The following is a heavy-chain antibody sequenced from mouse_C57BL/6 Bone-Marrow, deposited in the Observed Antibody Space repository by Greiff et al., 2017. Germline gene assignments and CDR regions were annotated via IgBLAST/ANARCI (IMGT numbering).Heavy chain of an antibody. V-gene: IGHV5-16*01. CDR2: INYDGSST. Sequence: EVKLMESEGGLVQPGSSMKLSCTASGFTFSDYYMAWVRQVPEKGLEWVATINYDGSSTYYLDSLKSRFIISRDNAKNILYLQMSSLKSEDTATYYCARESYGYDDAMDYWGQGTSVTVSS. D-gene: IGHD2-2*01. CDR3: ARESYGYDDAMDY. J-gene: IGHJ4*01. CDR1: GFTFSDYY.